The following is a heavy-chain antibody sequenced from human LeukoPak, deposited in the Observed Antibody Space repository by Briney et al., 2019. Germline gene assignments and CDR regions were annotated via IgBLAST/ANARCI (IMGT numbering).Heavy chain of an antibody. CDR1: GFTFADYT. Sequence: GGSLRLSCTASGFTFADYTMSWFRQAPGKGLEWVSLIKMKAHGGTTEYAASVKGRFTISRDDSKSIAYLQMNSLRAEDTAVYYCAKQHSSSTGVVDYWGQGTLVTVSS. D-gene: IGHD6-6*01. J-gene: IGHJ4*02. CDR3: AKQHSSSTGVVDY. CDR2: IKMKAHGGTT. V-gene: IGHV3-49*03.